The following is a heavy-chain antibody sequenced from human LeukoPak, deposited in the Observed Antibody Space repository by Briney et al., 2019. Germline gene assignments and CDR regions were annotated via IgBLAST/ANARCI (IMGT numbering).Heavy chain of an antibody. D-gene: IGHD5-12*01. V-gene: IGHV1-69*13. CDR3: ARAGYGGYAGWNYYYYYYMDV. CDR1: GGTFSSYA. CDR2: IIPIFGTA. Sequence: SVKVSCKASGGTFSSYAISWVRQAPGQGLEWMGGIIPIFGTANYAQKFQGRVTITADESTSTAYMELSSLRSEDTAVYYCARAGYGGYAGWNYYYYYYMDVWGKGTTVTISS. J-gene: IGHJ6*03.